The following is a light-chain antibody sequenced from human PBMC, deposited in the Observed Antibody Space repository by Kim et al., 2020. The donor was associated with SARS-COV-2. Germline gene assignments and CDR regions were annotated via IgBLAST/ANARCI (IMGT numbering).Light chain of an antibody. CDR3: AAWDASLGGRV. CDR2: RDN. V-gene: IGLV1-47*01. J-gene: IGLJ3*02. CDR1: SSIGTND. Sequence: PGKRVNISCSGSSSIGTNDLYWYQQRPGTAPKLLIYRDNQRPSGVPDRFSGSRSGTSASLSISGLRSEDEAYYYCAAWDASLGGRVFGGGTQLTVL.